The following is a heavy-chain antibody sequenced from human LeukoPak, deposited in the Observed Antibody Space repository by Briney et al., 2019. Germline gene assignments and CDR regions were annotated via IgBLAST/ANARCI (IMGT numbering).Heavy chain of an antibody. J-gene: IGHJ5*02. CDR3: ARVGYYYDSSGYSGPWFDP. CDR1: GGSINGYY. V-gene: IGHV4-59*01. CDR2: TYYSGST. D-gene: IGHD3-22*01. Sequence: SETLSLTCTVSGGSINGYYWSWIRQPPGKGLEWIGYTYYSGSTNYNPSLKSRVTISVDTSKNQFSLKLSSVTAADTAVYYCARVGYYYDSSGYSGPWFDPWGQGTLVTVSS.